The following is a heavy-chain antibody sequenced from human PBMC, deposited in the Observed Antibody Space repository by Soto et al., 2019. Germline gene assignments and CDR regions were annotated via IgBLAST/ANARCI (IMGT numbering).Heavy chain of an antibody. CDR1: GFTFSSYA. CDR2: ISGSGGST. CDR3: AKVEAGQIYDSSGYGADFDY. V-gene: IGHV3-23*01. Sequence: GGSLRLSCAASGFTFSSYAMSWVRQAPGKGLEWVSAISGSGGSTYYADSVKGRFTISRDNSKNTLYLQMNSLRAEDTAVYYCAKVEAGQIYDSSGYGADFDYWGQGTLVTVSS. J-gene: IGHJ4*02. D-gene: IGHD3-22*01.